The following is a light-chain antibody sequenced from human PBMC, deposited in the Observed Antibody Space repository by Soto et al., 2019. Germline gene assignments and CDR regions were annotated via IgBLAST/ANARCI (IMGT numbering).Light chain of an antibody. V-gene: IGKV1-33*01. CDR2: AAY. CDR3: HHYYTLPYT. J-gene: IGKJ2*01. Sequence: DIQMTQSPSSLSASVGDRVTITCQASQDINNYLHWYQQKPGKAPKLLIYAAYNLETRVPSRFSGSGSGTDFTFTISSLQPEDIATYYCHHYYTLPYTFGQGTKLEIK. CDR1: QDINNY.